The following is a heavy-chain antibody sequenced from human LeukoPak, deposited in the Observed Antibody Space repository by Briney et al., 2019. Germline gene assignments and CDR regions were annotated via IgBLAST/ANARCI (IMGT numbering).Heavy chain of an antibody. J-gene: IGHJ4*02. V-gene: IGHV1-2*02. CDR2: INPNSGGI. CDR3: ARDRRITMVRGVGSGY. Sequence: ASVKVSCKASGYTFTGYYMHWVRQAPGQGLEGMGWINPNSGGINYAQKFQGRVTMTRDTSISTACMELSRLRSDDTAVYYCARDRRITMVRGVGSGYWGQGTLVTVSS. D-gene: IGHD3-10*01. CDR1: GYTFTGYY.